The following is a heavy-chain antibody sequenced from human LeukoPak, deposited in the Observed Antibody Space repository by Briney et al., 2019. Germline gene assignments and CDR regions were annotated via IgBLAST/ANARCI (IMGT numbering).Heavy chain of an antibody. D-gene: IGHD5-18*01. Sequence: GGSLRLSCAASGFTFSSYAMSWVRRAPGKGLEWVSAIVGGGASTYYADSVKGRFTISRDNSKNTLYLQMNSLRAEDTAVYYCAKDRRNTYGYSFDYWGQGTLVTVSS. CDR1: GFTFSSYA. CDR3: AKDRRNTYGYSFDY. CDR2: IVGGGAST. J-gene: IGHJ4*02. V-gene: IGHV3-23*01.